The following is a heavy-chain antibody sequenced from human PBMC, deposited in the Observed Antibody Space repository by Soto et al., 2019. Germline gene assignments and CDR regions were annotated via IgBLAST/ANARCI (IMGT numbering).Heavy chain of an antibody. V-gene: IGHV4-39*01. CDR2: IYYSGST. CDR1: GGSISSSSYY. CDR3: ARHSIVATSYVDY. Sequence: SETLSLTCTVSGGSISSSSYYWGWIRQPPGKGLEWIGSIYYSGSTYYNPSLKSRVTISVDTSKNQFSLKLSSVTAADTAVYCCARHSIVATSYVDYWGQGTLVTVSS. D-gene: IGHD5-12*01. J-gene: IGHJ4*02.